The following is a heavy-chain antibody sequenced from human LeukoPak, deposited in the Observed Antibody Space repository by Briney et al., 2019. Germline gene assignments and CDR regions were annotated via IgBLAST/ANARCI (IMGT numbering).Heavy chain of an antibody. CDR1: GGTFSSYA. Sequence: APVKVSCKASGGTFSSYAISWVRQAPGQGLEWMGGIIPIFGTANYAQKFQGRVTITADESTSTAYMELSSLRSEDTAVYYCARSTVAVAGTFDYWDQGTLVTVSS. D-gene: IGHD6-19*01. CDR2: IIPIFGTA. CDR3: ARSTVAVAGTFDY. J-gene: IGHJ4*02. V-gene: IGHV1-69*13.